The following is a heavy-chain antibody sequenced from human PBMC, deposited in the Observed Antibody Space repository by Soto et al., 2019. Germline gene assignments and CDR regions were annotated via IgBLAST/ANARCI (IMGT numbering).Heavy chain of an antibody. V-gene: IGHV3-7*03. CDR3: ARGQTSLWWPYFDL. D-gene: IGHD5-12*01. CDR2: IKRDGSEI. J-gene: IGHJ4*03. CDR1: GFTFSDYW. Sequence: GGSLRLSCAASGFTFSDYWMTWVRQPPGKGLEWVANIKRDGSEIFYADSVKGRFTISRDNARNELFLQMNDLRAEDTAVFYCARGQTSLWWPYFDLWGQGTLVTVSS.